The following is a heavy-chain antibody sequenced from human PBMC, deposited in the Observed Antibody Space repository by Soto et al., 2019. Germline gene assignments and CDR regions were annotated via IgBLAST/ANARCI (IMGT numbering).Heavy chain of an antibody. CDR1: GYTFTSYF. D-gene: IGHD1-7*01. V-gene: IGHV1-46*01. CDR2: INPSGGQT. CDR3: ARDWALQAGTTRWVKDY. J-gene: IGHJ4*02. Sequence: ASVKVSCKTSGYTFTSYFIHWVRRAPGQGLEWMGIINPSGGQTSYAQKLQGRITMTTDTSTSTAFMELSRLTSEDTAVYYCARDWALQAGTTRWVKDYWGQGTLVTVSS.